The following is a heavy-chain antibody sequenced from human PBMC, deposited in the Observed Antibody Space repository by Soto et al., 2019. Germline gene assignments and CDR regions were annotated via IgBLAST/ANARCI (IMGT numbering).Heavy chain of an antibody. Sequence: SGPTLVNPTETLTLTCTVSGFSLSNARMGVSWIRQPPGKALEWLAHIFSNDEKSYSTSLKSRLTISKDTSKSQVVLTMTNMDPVDTATYYCARMYYDILNEWWEYYYYYYYMDVWGKGTTVTVSS. CDR1: GFSLSNARMG. CDR2: IFSNDEK. J-gene: IGHJ6*03. CDR3: ARMYYDILNEWWEYYYYYYYMDV. D-gene: IGHD3-9*01. V-gene: IGHV2-26*01.